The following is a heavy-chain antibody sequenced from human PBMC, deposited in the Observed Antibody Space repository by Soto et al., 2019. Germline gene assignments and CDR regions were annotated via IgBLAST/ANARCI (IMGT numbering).Heavy chain of an antibody. CDR2: ISSSSSYI. CDR1: GFTFSSYS. V-gene: IGHV3-21*01. CDR3: ARALVRLNNRHYYYYGMAV. D-gene: IGHD1-26*01. J-gene: IGHJ6*01. Sequence: GWSLRLSCAASGFTFSSYSMNLVRQAPGKGLEWVSSISSSSSYIYYAGSVKGRFTISRDNAKNSLYLQMNSLRAEDTAVYYCARALVRLNNRHYYYYGMAVWGQGTTVSVSS.